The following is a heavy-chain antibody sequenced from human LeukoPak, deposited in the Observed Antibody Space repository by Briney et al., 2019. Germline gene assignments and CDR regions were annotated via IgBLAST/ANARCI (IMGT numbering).Heavy chain of an antibody. V-gene: IGHV4-61*01. CDR1: GGSVSSGSHY. J-gene: IGHJ6*02. D-gene: IGHD4-17*01. Sequence: PSETLSLSCTVSGGSVSSGSHYWTWIRQSPGKGLEWIGYIYYSGTTNYNPSLKSRVTISVDTSKNQFSLQLRSVTAADTAVYYCAREDPQTTVPEGMDVWGQGTTVTVSS. CDR2: IYYSGTT. CDR3: AREDPQTTVPEGMDV.